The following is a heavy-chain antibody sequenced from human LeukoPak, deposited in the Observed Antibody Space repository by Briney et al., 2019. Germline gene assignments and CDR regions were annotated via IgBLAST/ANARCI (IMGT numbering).Heavy chain of an antibody. CDR3: AREVRSAWASFDP. J-gene: IGHJ5*02. CDR1: GGSISSYY. V-gene: IGHV4-4*07. D-gene: IGHD1-26*01. CDR2: IYTSGTT. Sequence: NSSETLSLTCTVSGGSISSYYWSWIRQPAGKGLEWIGRIYTSGTTHYNPSLKSRVTMSVDTSKNQFSLKLSSVTAADTAVYYCAREVRSAWASFDPWGQGTLVIVSS.